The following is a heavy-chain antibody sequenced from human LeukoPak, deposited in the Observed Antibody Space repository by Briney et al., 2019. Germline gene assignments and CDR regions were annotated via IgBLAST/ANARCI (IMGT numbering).Heavy chain of an antibody. CDR2: IYSGGST. D-gene: IGHD4-17*01. Sequence: GGSLRLSCAVSGFTVSSNYMSWVRQAPGKGLECVSIIYSGGSTYYADSVKGRFTISRDNSKSTLYLQMNSLRAEDTAVYYCARRGYGDYAPFDYWGQGTLVTVSS. J-gene: IGHJ4*02. V-gene: IGHV3-66*04. CDR3: ARRGYGDYAPFDY. CDR1: GFTVSSNY.